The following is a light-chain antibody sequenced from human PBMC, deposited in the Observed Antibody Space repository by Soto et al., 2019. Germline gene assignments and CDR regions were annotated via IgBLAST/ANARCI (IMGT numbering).Light chain of an antibody. Sequence: IVMPECPSTMYESVGDRVTITCRASPSISNWLAWYQQKPGKAPKLLVYDVSSLQSGVPSRFSGSGSGTEFTLTISSLEPEEVAVYYCQQRSSWPIISFGQGTRLDIK. CDR2: DVS. CDR3: QQRSSWPIIS. V-gene: IGKV1-5*01. CDR1: PSISNW. J-gene: IGKJ5*01.